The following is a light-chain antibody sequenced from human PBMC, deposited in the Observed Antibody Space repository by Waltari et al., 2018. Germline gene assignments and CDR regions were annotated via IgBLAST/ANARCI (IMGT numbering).Light chain of an antibody. CDR3: QQYSYYSYT. Sequence: DIQMTQSPSTLSASVGDRVTTTCRASQSISSWLAWYQQKPGKAPKLLIYKASTLESGVPSRFSGSGSGTEFTLTISSLQPDDFATYYCQQYSYYSYTFGQGTKLEIK. CDR1: QSISSW. CDR2: KAS. V-gene: IGKV1-5*03. J-gene: IGKJ2*01.